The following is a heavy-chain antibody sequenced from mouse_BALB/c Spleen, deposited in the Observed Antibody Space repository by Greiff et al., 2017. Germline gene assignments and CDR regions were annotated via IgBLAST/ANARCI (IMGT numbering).Heavy chain of an antibody. CDR2: ISSGGST. Sequence: EVQLVESGGGLVQPGGSLKLSCAASGFTFSSYAMSWVRQTPEKRLEWVASISSGGSTYYPDSVKGRFTISRDNARNILYLQMSSLRSEDTAMYYCARGGTARAPYAMDYWGQGTSVTVSS. D-gene: IGHD3-2*01. CDR3: ARGGTARAPYAMDY. J-gene: IGHJ4*01. CDR1: GFTFSSYA. V-gene: IGHV5-6-5*01.